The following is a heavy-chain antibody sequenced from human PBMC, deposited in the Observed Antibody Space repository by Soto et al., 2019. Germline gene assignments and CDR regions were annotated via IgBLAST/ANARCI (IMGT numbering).Heavy chain of an antibody. CDR3: ASGLSGDKVDQ. J-gene: IGHJ4*02. CDR1: GGSISDGAYY. V-gene: IGHV4-30-4*01. Sequence: QVQLQESGPGLVKPSQTLSLTCTVSGGSISDGAYYWSWIRQPPGKGLEWIWHIYDSGNTYNNPALKSRVTIAVDKYKNRFSLKLNSVTAADTAVYYCASGLSGDKVDQWGQGTLVTVSS. D-gene: IGHD2-21*01. CDR2: IYDSGNT.